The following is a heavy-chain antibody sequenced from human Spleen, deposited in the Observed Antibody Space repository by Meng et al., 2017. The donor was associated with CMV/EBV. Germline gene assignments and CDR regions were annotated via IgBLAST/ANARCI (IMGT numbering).Heavy chain of an antibody. D-gene: IGHD3-9*01. Sequence: KASGYTFTGYYIHWVRPAPGQGLEWMGRINPNTDVTKYAQRFQGRVTMTRDTSISTAYMELSSLRSDDTAVYYCARGRLRYFDDFDYWGQGSLVTVSS. J-gene: IGHJ4*02. CDR1: GYTFTGYY. V-gene: IGHV1-2*06. CDR2: INPNTDVT. CDR3: ARGRLRYFDDFDY.